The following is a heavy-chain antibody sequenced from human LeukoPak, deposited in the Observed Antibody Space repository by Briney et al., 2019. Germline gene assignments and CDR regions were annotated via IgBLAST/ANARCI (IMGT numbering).Heavy chain of an antibody. CDR1: GFIFSGYA. D-gene: IGHD6-13*01. CDR3: AKHRKYSSSPGSYWYFDL. J-gene: IGHJ2*01. V-gene: IGHV3-23*01. CDR2: ISGSGGST. Sequence: GGSLRLSCAASGFIFSGYAMSWVRQAPGKGLEWVSAISGSGGSTYYADSVKGRFTISRDNSKNTLYLQMNSLRAEDTAVYYCAKHRKYSSSPGSYWYFDLWGRGTLVTVSS.